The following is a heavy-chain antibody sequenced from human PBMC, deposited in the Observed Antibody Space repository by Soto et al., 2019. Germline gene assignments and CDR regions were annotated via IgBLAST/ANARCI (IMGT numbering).Heavy chain of an antibody. CDR3: ATVGAGGNYYFDY. Sequence: ASVNVFCKVSGYTLTELSMHWVRQAPGKGLEWMGGFDPEDGETIYAQKFQGRVTMTEDTSTDTAYMELSSLRSEDTAVYYCATVGAGGNYYFDYWGQGTLVTVSS. V-gene: IGHV1-24*01. CDR1: GYTLTELS. CDR2: FDPEDGET. D-gene: IGHD2-21*02. J-gene: IGHJ4*02.